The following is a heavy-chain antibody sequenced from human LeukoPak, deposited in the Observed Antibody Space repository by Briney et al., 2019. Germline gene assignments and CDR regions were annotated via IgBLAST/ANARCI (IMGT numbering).Heavy chain of an antibody. CDR1: GFTLSTYW. J-gene: IGHJ4*02. D-gene: IGHD3-22*01. Sequence: GRSLSLSCAASGFTLSTYWMHWVRQAPGKGLVWVTRTNYDCSGKVYEDSVKGRFAISRYDAKTTLYLQMNSLRAEDTAAYYCARDLFYDSSGYYAFDSWGQGTLVTVSS. CDR3: ARDLFYDSSGYYAFDS. V-gene: IGHV3-74*03. CDR2: TNYDCSGK.